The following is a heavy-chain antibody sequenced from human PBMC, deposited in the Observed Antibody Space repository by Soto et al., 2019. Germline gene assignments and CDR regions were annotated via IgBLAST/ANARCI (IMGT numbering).Heavy chain of an antibody. Sequence: SETLSLTCTVSGDSNSSYYWSWIRQPPGKGLEWIGYISYSGSTTYNPSLKSRLTISLHTSRNQFSLALDSVTAADTAVYYCARARNFLTGSYKGGFYYFDYWGQGTLVTVSS. CDR3: ARARNFLTGSYKGGFYYFDY. J-gene: IGHJ4*02. V-gene: IGHV4-59*01. CDR1: GDSNSSYY. CDR2: ISYSGST. D-gene: IGHD3-9*01.